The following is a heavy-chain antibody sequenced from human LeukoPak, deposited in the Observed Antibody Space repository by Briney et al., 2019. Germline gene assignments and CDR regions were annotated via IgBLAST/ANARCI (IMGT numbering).Heavy chain of an antibody. V-gene: IGHV3-23*01. J-gene: IGHJ4*02. CDR2: ISGSGGST. CDR3: AKDISGTPYFDY. D-gene: IGHD1-20*01. CDR1: GFTFSSYA. Sequence: GGSLRLSCAASGFTFSSYAMSWVRQAPGKGLEGVSAISGSGGSTYYSDSVKGRFTISRDNSKNTLYLQMNSLRAEDTAVYYCAKDISGTPYFDYWGQGTLVTVSS.